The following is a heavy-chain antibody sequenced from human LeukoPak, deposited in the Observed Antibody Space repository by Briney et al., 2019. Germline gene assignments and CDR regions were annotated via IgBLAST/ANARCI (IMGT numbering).Heavy chain of an antibody. CDR3: ARLGVAYYYYYGMDV. CDR2: ISAYSGNT. J-gene: IGHJ6*02. Sequence: GASVKVSCKASGYTFTSYGISWVRQAPGQGLEWMGWISAYSGNTNYAQKLQGRVTMTTDTSTSTAYMELRSLRSDDTAVYYCARLGVAYYYYYGMDVWGQGTTVTVSS. CDR1: GYTFTSYG. V-gene: IGHV1-18*01. D-gene: IGHD1-26*01.